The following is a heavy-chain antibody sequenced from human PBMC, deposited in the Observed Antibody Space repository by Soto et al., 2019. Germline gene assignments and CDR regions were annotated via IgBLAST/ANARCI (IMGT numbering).Heavy chain of an antibody. CDR1: GFTFNSYW. Sequence: PVGSLRLSCAASGFTFNSYWMSWVRQTPGKGLEWVANIKQDGGEKYYVDSVKGRFTISRDNAKNSLYLQMNSLRAEDTAVYYCARDATPDNWNDEGFDYWGQGTLVTVSS. V-gene: IGHV3-7*01. CDR3: ARDATPDNWNDEGFDY. J-gene: IGHJ4*02. D-gene: IGHD1-20*01. CDR2: IKQDGGEK.